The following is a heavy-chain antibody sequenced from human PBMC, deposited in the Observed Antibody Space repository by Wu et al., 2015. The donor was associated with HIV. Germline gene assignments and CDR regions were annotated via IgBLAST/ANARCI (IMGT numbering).Heavy chain of an antibody. CDR3: ARVQFDPDYYTYFDL. D-gene: IGHD3-9*01. CDR1: YILTNYP. V-gene: IGHV1-18*01. J-gene: IGHJ2*01. CDR2: MNPKNGYI. Sequence: QVQLVQSGPEAKRPGASVKVSCKASYILTNYPIGWVRQAPSQRLEWMGWMNPKNGYIKAAQRFEGRIALSTNNSAHTAYMELRSLTSDDTAIYFCARVQFDPDYYTYFDLWGQGTLVTVSS.